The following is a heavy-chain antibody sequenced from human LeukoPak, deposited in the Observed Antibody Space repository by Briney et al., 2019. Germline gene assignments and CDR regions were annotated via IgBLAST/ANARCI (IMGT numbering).Heavy chain of an antibody. D-gene: IGHD3-22*01. V-gene: IGHV3-48*04. CDR1: GFTFSSYS. Sequence: GGSLRLSCAASGFTFSSYSMNWARQAPGKGLEWVSYISSRGDTIYYADSVRGRFTISRDNAERSLYLQMNGLRAEDTAVYYCVRDRNGYYSFDYWGQGTLVTVSS. CDR2: ISSRGDTI. CDR3: VRDRNGYYSFDY. J-gene: IGHJ4*02.